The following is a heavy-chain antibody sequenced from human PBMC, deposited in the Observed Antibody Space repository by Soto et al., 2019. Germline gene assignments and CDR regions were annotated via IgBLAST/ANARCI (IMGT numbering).Heavy chain of an antibody. J-gene: IGHJ4*02. D-gene: IGHD3-22*01. CDR3: ARGVPTYYYDSSGYTFDY. V-gene: IGHV1-69*13. CDR1: GGTFSSYG. Sequence: SVKVSCKASGGTFSSYGVSWVRQAPGQGLEWMGGIIPILGTTNNAQKFQGRVTITADESTGTAYMELSSLRSEDTAVYYCARGVPTYYYDSSGYTFDYWGQGTLVTVSS. CDR2: IIPILGTT.